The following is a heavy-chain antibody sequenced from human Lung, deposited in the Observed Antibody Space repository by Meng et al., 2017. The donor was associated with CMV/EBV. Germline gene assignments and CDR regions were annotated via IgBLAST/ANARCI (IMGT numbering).Heavy chain of an antibody. CDR1: CYTFGSYG. CDR2: FVNYVDT. CDR3: ASGTPGRSYCDY. V-gene: IGHV1-18*01. Sequence: QVHLLQPGTEVKKPGASVRVSCKASCYTFGSYGICWVRQAPGQGLEWMGWFVNYVDTYPAPKFQGRVTMTTDTHTNTAFMELRSLTSDDTAVYYCASGTPGRSYCDYWGQGTLVTVSS. D-gene: IGHD2-15*01. J-gene: IGHJ4*02.